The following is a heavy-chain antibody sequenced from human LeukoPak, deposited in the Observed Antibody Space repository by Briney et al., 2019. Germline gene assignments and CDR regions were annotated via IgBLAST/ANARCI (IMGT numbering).Heavy chain of an antibody. D-gene: IGHD5-18*01. V-gene: IGHV1-8*01. CDR2: MNPNSGNT. Sequence: ASVKVSCKASGYTFTSYDINWVRQATGQGLEWMGWMNPNSGNTGYAQKFQGRVTMTRNTSISTAYMELSSLRSEDTAVYYCARGFELDSYGYRRIDYMDVWGKGTTVTVSS. CDR3: ARGFELDSYGYRRIDYMDV. CDR1: GYTFTSYD. J-gene: IGHJ6*03.